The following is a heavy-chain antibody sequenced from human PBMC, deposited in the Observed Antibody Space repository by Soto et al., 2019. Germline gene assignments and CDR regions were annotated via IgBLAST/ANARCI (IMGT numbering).Heavy chain of an antibody. D-gene: IGHD3-10*01. Sequence: QVHLVQSGAEVKKPGASVKVSCQGSGYAFTTYGITWVRQAPGQGLEWMGWISAHNGNTNYAQKLQGRVTVTRDTSTSTAYMELRCLRYDDTAVYYCARGRYGEYWGQGALVSVAS. J-gene: IGHJ4*02. CDR2: ISAHNGNT. CDR1: GYAFTTYG. CDR3: ARGRYGEY. V-gene: IGHV1-18*01.